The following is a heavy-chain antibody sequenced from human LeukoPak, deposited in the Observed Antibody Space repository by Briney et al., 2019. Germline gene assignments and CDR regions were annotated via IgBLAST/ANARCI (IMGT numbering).Heavy chain of an antibody. Sequence: SETLSLTCTVSGGSISSGDYYWSWIRQPPGKGLEWIAYMYYSGSTYYNPSLKSRVTMSADTSKNQLSLRLSSVTAADTAVYYCARPYYYDSRIDPWGQGILVTVSS. V-gene: IGHV4-30-4*01. J-gene: IGHJ5*02. D-gene: IGHD3-22*01. CDR2: MYYSGST. CDR3: ARPYYYDSRIDP. CDR1: GGSISSGDYY.